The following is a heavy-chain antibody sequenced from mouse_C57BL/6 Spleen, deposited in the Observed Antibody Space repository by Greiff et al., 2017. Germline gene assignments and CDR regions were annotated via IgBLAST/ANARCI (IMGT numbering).Heavy chain of an antibody. J-gene: IGHJ2*01. D-gene: IGHD2-3*01. CDR2: INPNNGGT. Sequence: VQLKESGPELVKPGASVKIPCKASGYTFTDYNMDWVKQSHGKSLEWIGDINPNNGGTIYNQKFKGKATLTVDKSSSTAYMELRSLTSEDTAVYYCARRGGDGYYAFFDYWGQGTTLTVSS. CDR3: ARRGGDGYYAFFDY. V-gene: IGHV1-18*01. CDR1: GYTFTDYN.